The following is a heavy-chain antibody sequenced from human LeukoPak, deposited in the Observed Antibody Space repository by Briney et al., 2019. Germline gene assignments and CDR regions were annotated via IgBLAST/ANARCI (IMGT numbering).Heavy chain of an antibody. V-gene: IGHV4-38-2*01. Sequence: SETLSLTCAVSGYSIRSGDYWGWIRQSPGKGLEWIGSIYHSGSTHYNPSLKSRVTISVDTSKNQFSLMLSSVTAADTAVYYCARNRSVATTPGFDHWGQGTLVTVSS. J-gene: IGHJ4*02. CDR1: GYSIRSGDY. CDR3: ARNRSVATTPGFDH. CDR2: IYHSGST. D-gene: IGHD5-12*01.